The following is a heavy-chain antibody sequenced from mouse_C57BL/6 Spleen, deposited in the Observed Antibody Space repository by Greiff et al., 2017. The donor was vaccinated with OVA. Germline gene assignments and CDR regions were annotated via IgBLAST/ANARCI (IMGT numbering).Heavy chain of an antibody. CDR2: IDPSDSYT. CDR3: ARAQLGLPYY. D-gene: IGHD3-1*01. CDR1: GYTFTSYW. V-gene: IGHV1-69*01. J-gene: IGHJ2*01. Sequence: QVQLQQPGAELVMPGASVKLSCKASGYTFTSYWMHWVKQRPGQGLEWIGEIDPSDSYTNYNQKFKGKSTLTVDKSSSTAYMQLSSLTSEDSAVYYCARAQLGLPYYGGQGTTLTVSS.